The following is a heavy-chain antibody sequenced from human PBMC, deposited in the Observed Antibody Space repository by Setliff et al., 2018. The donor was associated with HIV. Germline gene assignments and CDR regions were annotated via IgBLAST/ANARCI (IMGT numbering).Heavy chain of an antibody. CDR1: GGTFSNYG. D-gene: IGHD2-2*01. J-gene: IGHJ5*02. CDR2: IIPISGTA. V-gene: IGHV1-69*05. Sequence: SVKVSCKASGGTFSNYGMSWVRQAPGQGLEWMGGIIPISGTANYAQKFQGRVTITTDESTSTAYMELSGLRSEDTAVYYCARDFGGYCSSMSCPGLFDPWGQGTLVTVSS. CDR3: ARDFGGYCSSMSCPGLFDP.